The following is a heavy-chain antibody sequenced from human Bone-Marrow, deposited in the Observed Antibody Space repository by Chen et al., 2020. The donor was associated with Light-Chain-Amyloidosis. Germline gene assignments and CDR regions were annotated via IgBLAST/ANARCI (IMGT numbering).Heavy chain of an antibody. CDR2: ISPDDSDA. V-gene: IGHV5-51*01. CDR1: GYTFPNYW. J-gene: IGHJ4*02. CDR3: ARRRDGYNFDY. D-gene: IGHD5-12*01. Sequence: EVQLEQSGPEVKKPGEPLKISCKGSGYTFPNYWIGRVRQMPGKGLEWMGVISPDDSDARYSPSFGGQVTISADKSITTAYLQWRSLKASDTAMYYCARRRDGYNFDYWGQGTLVTVSS.